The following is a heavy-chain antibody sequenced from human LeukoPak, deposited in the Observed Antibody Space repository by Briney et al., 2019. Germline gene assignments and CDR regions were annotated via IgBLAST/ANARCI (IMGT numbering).Heavy chain of an antibody. CDR2: ISSSCSTI. CDR3: ARDTLDFWSGYYHPYFDY. J-gene: IGHJ4*02. D-gene: IGHD3-3*01. V-gene: IGHV3-11*01. CDR1: GFTFSDYY. Sequence: PGGSLRLSCAASGFTFSDYYMSWIRQAPGKGLEWVSYISSSCSTIYYADSVKGRFTISRENAKNSLYLQMNSLRAVDTAVYYCARDTLDFWSGYYHPYFDYWGQGTLVTVSS.